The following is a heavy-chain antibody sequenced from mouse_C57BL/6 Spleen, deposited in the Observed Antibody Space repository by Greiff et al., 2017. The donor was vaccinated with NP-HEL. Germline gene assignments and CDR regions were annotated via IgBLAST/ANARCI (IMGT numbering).Heavy chain of an antibody. CDR3: ARGYCDGSSAGFAY. Sequence: VQLKESGGGLVKPGGSLKLSCAASGFTFSDYGMHWVRQAPGKGLEWVAYISSGSSTIYYADTVKGRFTISTDNANNTPFLQMTSLTSEAPAMYDGARGYCDGSSAGFAYWGQGTLVTVSA. V-gene: IGHV5-17*01. D-gene: IGHD1-1*01. CDR2: ISSGSSTI. J-gene: IGHJ3*01. CDR1: GFTFSDYG.